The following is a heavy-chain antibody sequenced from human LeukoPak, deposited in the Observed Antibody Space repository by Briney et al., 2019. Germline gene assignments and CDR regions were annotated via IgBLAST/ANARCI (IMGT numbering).Heavy chain of an antibody. CDR3: AGHHPRNTVDF. CDR2: IYHSGNT. CDR1: GGSISSYY. J-gene: IGHJ4*02. Sequence: SETLSLTCTVSGGSISSYYWSWIRQTPGKGLEWIGYIYHSGNTNYNPSLKSRVTISLDTSKNQFSLKLSSVTAADTAVYYCAGHHPRNTVDFWGQGTLVTVSS. V-gene: IGHV4-59*08. D-gene: IGHD2/OR15-2a*01.